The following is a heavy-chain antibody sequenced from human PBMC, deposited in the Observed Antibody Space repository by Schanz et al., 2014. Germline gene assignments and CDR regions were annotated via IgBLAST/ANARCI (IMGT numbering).Heavy chain of an antibody. Sequence: DVHLLESGGGLVQPGGSLRLSCAASEFTFSTDAMSWVRQAPGKGLEWVSYVSRSTPDIYYADSVKGRFTISRDNSKNSLYLQMNSLRAEDTAVYYCARIGGSVFDYWAQGTLVTVSS. CDR3: ARIGGSVFDY. D-gene: IGHD3-10*01. CDR1: EFTFSTDA. J-gene: IGHJ4*02. CDR2: VSRSTPDI. V-gene: IGHV3-48*04.